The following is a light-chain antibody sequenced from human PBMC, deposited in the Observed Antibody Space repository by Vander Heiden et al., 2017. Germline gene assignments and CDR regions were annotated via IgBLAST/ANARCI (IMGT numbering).Light chain of an antibody. V-gene: IGLV2-8*01. CDR3: SSYAGSNNWV. J-gene: IGLJ3*02. Sequence: QSALTQPPSASGSPAQSVTISCTGTSSHVGGYNYVSWYQQHPGKAPQLMIYAVSQRPSGVPDRFSGSKSGNTASLTVSGLQAEDEADYYCSSYAGSNNWVFGGGTKLTVL. CDR2: AVS. CDR1: SSHVGGYNY.